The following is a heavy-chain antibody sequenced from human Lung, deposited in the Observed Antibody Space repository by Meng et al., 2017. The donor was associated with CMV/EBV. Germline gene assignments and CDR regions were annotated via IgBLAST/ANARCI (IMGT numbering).Heavy chain of an antibody. CDR2: ISYIGST. CDR3: ARDILERNAFDM. V-gene: IGHV4-61*01. Sequence: GSXRLXCTVSGGSVSSGSYYWSWLRQPPGKGLEWIGYISYIGSTNYNPSLKSRVTISVDTSKNQFSLKLSSVTAADTAIFYCARDILERNAFDMWGQGTXVTVSS. CDR1: GGSVSSGSYY. J-gene: IGHJ3*02. D-gene: IGHD1-1*01.